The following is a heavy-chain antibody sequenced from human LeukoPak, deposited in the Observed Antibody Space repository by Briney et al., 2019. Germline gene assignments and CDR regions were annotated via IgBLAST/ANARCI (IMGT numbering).Heavy chain of an antibody. Sequence: SQTLSLTCTVSGDSISSGNNCWSWIRQHPGKGLEWIGYIYHSGSTYYNPSLKSRVTISLDTSKEQFSLKLSSVTAADTAVYYCARGNSDFWSGYYRNWFDPWGQGTLVTVSS. CDR3: ARGNSDFWSGYYRNWFDP. D-gene: IGHD3-3*01. CDR1: GDSISSGNNC. CDR2: IYHSGST. J-gene: IGHJ5*02. V-gene: IGHV4-31*03.